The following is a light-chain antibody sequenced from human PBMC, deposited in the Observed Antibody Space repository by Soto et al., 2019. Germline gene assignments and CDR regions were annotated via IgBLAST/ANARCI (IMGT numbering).Light chain of an antibody. J-gene: IGLJ1*01. Sequence: QSVLTQPPSLSGAPGQRVSISCTGSTSNIGAPYDVHRYQHLPGTAPKLLIYGDNNRPSGVPDRFSGSKSGTSASLAITRLQAEDEADYYCQSYDISLNNYVYGTGTKVTVL. CDR2: GDN. V-gene: IGLV1-40*01. CDR3: QSYDISLNNYV. CDR1: TSNIGAPYD.